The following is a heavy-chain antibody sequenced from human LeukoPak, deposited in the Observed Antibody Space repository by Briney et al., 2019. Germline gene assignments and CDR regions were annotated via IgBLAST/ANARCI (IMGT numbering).Heavy chain of an antibody. Sequence: GSSVKVSCKASGGTFSSYAISWVRQAPGQGLEWMGGVIPIFGTANYAQKFQGRDTITADESTSTAYMELSSLRSEDTAVYYCAIAYYYDSSGYYYAPTIEFDCWGQGTLVTVSS. J-gene: IGHJ4*02. V-gene: IGHV1-69*01. CDR2: VIPIFGTA. CDR1: GGTFSSYA. CDR3: AIAYYYDSSGYYYAPTIEFDC. D-gene: IGHD3-22*01.